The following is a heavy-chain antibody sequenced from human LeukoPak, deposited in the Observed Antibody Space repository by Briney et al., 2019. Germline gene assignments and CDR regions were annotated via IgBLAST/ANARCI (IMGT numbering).Heavy chain of an antibody. J-gene: IGHJ6*02. CDR1: GFTFSAYA. Sequence: AGGSLRLSCAASGFTFSAYAMRWVRQAPGKGLEWVPAIGSGSAGTTIYAESVKDRFTISRDDSKNTLYLQMSSLRGDDSAVYYCAKNCDSPMGVPYAMDVWGRGTTVTVSS. CDR3: AKNCDSPMGVPYAMDV. D-gene: IGHD2-21*02. CDR2: IGSGSAGTT. V-gene: IGHV3-23*01.